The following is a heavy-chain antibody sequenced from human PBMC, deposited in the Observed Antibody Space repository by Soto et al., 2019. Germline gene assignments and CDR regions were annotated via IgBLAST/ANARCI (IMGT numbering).Heavy chain of an antibody. CDR2: IYYSGST. V-gene: IGHV4-59*01. Sequence: SETLSPTCTASGGSIISYYSSGIRQPPGKGLEWIGYIYYSGSTNYNPSLKSRVTISVDTSKNQFSLKLSSVTAADTAVYYCARGHVGVSDYWGQGTLVTVSS. CDR1: GGSIISYY. CDR3: ARGHVGVSDY. J-gene: IGHJ4*02. D-gene: IGHD3-10*02.